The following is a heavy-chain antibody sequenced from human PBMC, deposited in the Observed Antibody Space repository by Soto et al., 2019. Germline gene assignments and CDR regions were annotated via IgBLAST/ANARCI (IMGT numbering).Heavy chain of an antibody. D-gene: IGHD2-15*01. Sequence: RSLLPPCTPSGFNFNSYTINWVRQAPGKRLEWLSSISSSGYIFSTDSVRGRFTISRDNAKNSVYLQINSLRAEDTAVYFCARDCSGGSCYPGMDVWGQGTTVTVSS. J-gene: IGHJ6*02. CDR1: GFNFNSYT. V-gene: IGHV3-21*01. CDR3: ARDCSGGSCYPGMDV. CDR2: ISSSGYI.